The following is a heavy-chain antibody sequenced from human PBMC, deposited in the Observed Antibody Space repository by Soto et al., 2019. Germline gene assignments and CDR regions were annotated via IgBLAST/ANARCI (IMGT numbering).Heavy chain of an antibody. CDR1: GFTVSSNY. CDR2: IYSGGST. CDR3: ARSLAGAGSYDY. V-gene: IGHV3-66*01. J-gene: IGHJ4*02. D-gene: IGHD6-19*01. Sequence: EVQLVESGGGLVQPGGSLRLSCAASGFTVSSNYMNWVRQAPGKGLEWVSVIYSGGSTYYADSVKGRFTISRDNSKNTLNLQMNSLIVEDTAVYYFARSLAGAGSYDYWGQGTLVTVSS.